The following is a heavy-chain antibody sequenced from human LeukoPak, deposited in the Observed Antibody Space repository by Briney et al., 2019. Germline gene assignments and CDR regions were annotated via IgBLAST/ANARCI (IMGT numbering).Heavy chain of an antibody. D-gene: IGHD1-26*01. CDR2: INSDGSST. J-gene: IGHJ6*03. Sequence: PGGSLRLSCAASGFTFSSYWMHWVRQAPGKGLVWVSRINSDGSSTSYADSVKGRFTISRDNAKNTLYLQMNSLRAEDTAVYYCARVRGAGLQYYYMDVWGKGTTVTVTS. V-gene: IGHV3-74*01. CDR3: ARVRGAGLQYYYMDV. CDR1: GFTFSSYW.